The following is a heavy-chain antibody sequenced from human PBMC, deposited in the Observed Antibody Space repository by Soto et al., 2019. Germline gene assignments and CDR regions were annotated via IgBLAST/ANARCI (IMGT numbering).Heavy chain of an antibody. D-gene: IGHD3-3*01. CDR2: IYYSGST. Sequence: KPSETLSLTCTVSGGSISSGGYYWSWIRQHPGKGLEWIGYIYYSGSTYYNPSLKSRVTISVDTSKNQFSLKLSSLRSEDTAVYYCARDHWAYDFWSGYMDYWGQGTLVTVSS. V-gene: IGHV4-31*03. J-gene: IGHJ4*02. CDR3: ARDHWAYDFWSGYMDY. CDR1: GGSISSGGYY.